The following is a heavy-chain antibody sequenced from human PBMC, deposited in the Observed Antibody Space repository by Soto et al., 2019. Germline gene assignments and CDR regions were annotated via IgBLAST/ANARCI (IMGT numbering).Heavy chain of an antibody. D-gene: IGHD2-2*01. V-gene: IGHV4-59*08. J-gene: IGHJ5*02. CDR1: GGSISSYY. CDR3: ARQVVPAAISWFDP. CDR2: IYYSGST. Sequence: SETLSLTCTVSGGSISSYYWSWIRQPPGKGLEWIGYIYYSGSTNYNPSLKSRVTISVDTSKNQFSLKLSSVTAADTAVYYCARQVVPAAISWFDPWGRGTLVTVSS.